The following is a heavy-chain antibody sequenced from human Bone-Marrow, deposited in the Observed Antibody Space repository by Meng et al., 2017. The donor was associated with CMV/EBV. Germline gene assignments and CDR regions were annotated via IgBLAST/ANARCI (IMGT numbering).Heavy chain of an antibody. V-gene: IGHV4-4*02. CDR1: GGSISSVNW. J-gene: IGHJ4*02. CDR2: IYHSGSS. D-gene: IGHD3-22*01. CDR3: ARSPRGGYDASGYYPSPAPFDI. Sequence: SQTLSLTCDVSGGSISSVNWWSWVRQSPAKGLEWIGEIYHSGSSNYNPSLKSRVTISVDKSKDQFSLKLNSVSAADTAVYYCARSPRGGYDASGYYPSPAPFDIWAPGTLVTFSS.